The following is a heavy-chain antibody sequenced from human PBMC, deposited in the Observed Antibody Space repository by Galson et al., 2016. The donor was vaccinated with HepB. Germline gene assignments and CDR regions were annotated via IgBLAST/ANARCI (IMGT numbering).Heavy chain of an antibody. J-gene: IGHJ4*02. D-gene: IGHD3-3*01. Sequence: SLRLSCAASGFTVSSHYMTWVRQDPGKGLEWVSVIYSGGSTFYADSVKGRFTIYRHNSQNTLYLQMDSLRVEDTAVYYCICELGVVIRRYYWGQGALVTVSS. CDR1: GFTVSSHY. CDR2: IYSGGST. CDR3: ICELGVVIRRYY. V-gene: IGHV3-53*04.